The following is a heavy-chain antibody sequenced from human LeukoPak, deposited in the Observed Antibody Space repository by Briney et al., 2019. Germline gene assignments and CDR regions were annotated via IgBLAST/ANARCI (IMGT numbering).Heavy chain of an antibody. CDR1: GGSISSGDYY. Sequence: SETLSLTCTVSGGSISSGDYYWSWIRQPPGKGLEWIGYIYYSGSTYYNPSPKSRVTISVDTSKNQFSLKLSSVTAADTAVYYCAIFPVPAAMDADYWGQGTLATVSS. J-gene: IGHJ4*02. V-gene: IGHV4-30-4*08. D-gene: IGHD2-2*01. CDR2: IYYSGST. CDR3: AIFPVPAAMDADY.